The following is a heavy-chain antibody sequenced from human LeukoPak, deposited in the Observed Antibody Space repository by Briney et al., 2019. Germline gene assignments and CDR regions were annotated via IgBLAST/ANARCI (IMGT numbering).Heavy chain of an antibody. CDR2: IQYDGSHK. D-gene: IGHD3-10*01. CDR3: AKDAYYYGSGSYPY. CDR1: GLTFSNYG. V-gene: IGHV3-30*02. Sequence: GGSLRLSCAASGLTFSNYGMHWVRQAPGKGLEWVTFIQYDGSHKQYVDSVKGRFTISRDNSKNTVYLQMNSLRAEDTAVYYCAKDAYYYGSGSYPYWGQGTLVTVSS. J-gene: IGHJ4*02.